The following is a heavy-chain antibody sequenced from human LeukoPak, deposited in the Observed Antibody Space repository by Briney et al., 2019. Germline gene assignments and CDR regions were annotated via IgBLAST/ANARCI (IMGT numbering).Heavy chain of an antibody. V-gene: IGHV3-30*02. D-gene: IGHD1-26*01. J-gene: IGHJ4*02. CDR3: AKQATRELLY. CDR1: GFTFSSYG. Sequence: GGSLRLSCAAPGFTFSSYGMHWIRQAPGKGLEWVAFIRYDGSNKYYADSVKGRFTISRDNSKNTLYLQMNSLRAEDTAVYYCAKQATRELLYWGQGTLVTVSS. CDR2: IRYDGSNK.